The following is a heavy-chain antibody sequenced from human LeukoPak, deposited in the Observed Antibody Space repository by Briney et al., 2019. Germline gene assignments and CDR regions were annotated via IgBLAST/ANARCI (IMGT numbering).Heavy chain of an antibody. J-gene: IGHJ4*02. V-gene: IGHV3-21*04. CDR1: GFTFSSYS. Sequence: PGGSLRLSCAASGFTFSSYSMNWVRQTPGKGLEWVSSISSSSSYIFYADSVKGRFTMSRDNSKNTLYLQMNSLRAEDTAVYYCARRAGAYSHPYDYWGQGTLVTVSS. CDR2: ISSSSSYI. CDR3: ARRAGAYSHPYDY. D-gene: IGHD4/OR15-4a*01.